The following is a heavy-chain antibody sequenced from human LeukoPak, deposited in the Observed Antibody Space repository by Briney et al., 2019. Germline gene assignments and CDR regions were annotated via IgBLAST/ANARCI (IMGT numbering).Heavy chain of an antibody. J-gene: IGHJ2*01. CDR3: ARDLGYYDSSGYPQDL. V-gene: IGHV3-9*01. CDR2: ISWNSGSI. D-gene: IGHD3-22*01. CDR1: GFTFDDYA. Sequence: SGGSLRLSCAASGFTFDDYAMHWVRQAPGKGLEWVSGISWNSGSIGYADSVKGRFTISRDNAKNSLYLQMNSLRAEDTAVYYCARDLGYYDSSGYPQDLWGRGTLVTVSS.